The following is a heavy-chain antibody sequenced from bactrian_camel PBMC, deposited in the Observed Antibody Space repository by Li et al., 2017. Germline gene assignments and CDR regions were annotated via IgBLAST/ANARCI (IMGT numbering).Heavy chain of an antibody. D-gene: IGHD1*01. CDR3: TNASLAY. V-gene: IGHV3S40*01. J-gene: IGHJ4*01. CDR2: INSDGGMT. CDR1: GFTFSNSF. Sequence: DVQLVESGGGLVQPGGSLRLSCAASGFTFSNSFMNWVRQAPGKGLEWVSAINSDGGMTYYADSVKGRFTISRHNAKNTLILQLNSLSIEDTAMYYCTNASLAYWGQGTQVTV.